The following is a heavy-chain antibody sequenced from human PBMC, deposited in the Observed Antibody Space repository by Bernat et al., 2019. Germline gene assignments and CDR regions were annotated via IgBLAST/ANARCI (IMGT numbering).Heavy chain of an antibody. J-gene: IGHJ6*03. CDR3: TREVTLWSSYQSYYYYYYMDV. D-gene: IGHD3-3*01. CDR1: GFTFGDYA. V-gene: IGHV3-49*04. CDR2: IRSKAYGGTK. Sequence: EVQLVESGGGLVQPGRSLRLSCTASGFTFGDYAMSWVRQAPGKVLEWVGCIRSKAYGGTKEYAASVKGRFTISSDDSKGITYLQMSSLTTEDAAVYYCTREVTLWSSYQSYYYYYYMDVWGKGTTVTVSS.